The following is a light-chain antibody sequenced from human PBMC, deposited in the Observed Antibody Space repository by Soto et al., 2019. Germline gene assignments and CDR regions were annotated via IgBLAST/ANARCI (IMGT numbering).Light chain of an antibody. CDR2: RAS. CDR1: QTVLYNSDNKNY. CDR3: QQYYSLPFT. Sequence: DIVMTQSPDSLAVSLGERATINCKSSQTVLYNSDNKNYLAWYQQKPGQSPKLLIYRASTRESGVPDRFSGSGSGTDFTLTISSLQAEDVAIYYCQQYYSLPFTFGPGTKVDIK. J-gene: IGKJ3*01. V-gene: IGKV4-1*01.